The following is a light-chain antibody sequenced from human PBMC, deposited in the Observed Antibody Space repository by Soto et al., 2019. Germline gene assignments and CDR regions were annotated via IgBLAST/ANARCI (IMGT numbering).Light chain of an antibody. CDR2: KAS. CDR3: QQYSTSYRT. Sequence: DMQMTQSPSTLSASVGDRVTITCRASQSISSWLAWYQQKPGKAPKLLIYKASSLESGVPSRFSGSGSGTEITLTISSLQPDDFATYYCQQYSTSYRTFGQGTMVEMK. V-gene: IGKV1-5*03. J-gene: IGKJ1*01. CDR1: QSISSW.